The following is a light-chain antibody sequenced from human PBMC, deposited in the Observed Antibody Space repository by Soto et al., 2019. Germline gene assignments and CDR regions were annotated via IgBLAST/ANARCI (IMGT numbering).Light chain of an antibody. V-gene: IGLV1-47*01. CDR2: MNN. J-gene: IGLJ3*02. Sequence: VLTQPPSASGTPGQRVTISCSGRSSNIGSSFVYWYQQLPGTAPKLLIYMNNQRPSGVPDRFSGSKSGTSASLAISGLRSEDEADYYCAAWDDSLSAWVFGGGTKLTVL. CDR1: SSNIGSSF. CDR3: AAWDDSLSAWV.